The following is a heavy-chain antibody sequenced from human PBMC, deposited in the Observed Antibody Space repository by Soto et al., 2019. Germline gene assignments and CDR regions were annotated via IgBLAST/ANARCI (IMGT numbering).Heavy chain of an antibody. CDR3: VLERPNSYDY. D-gene: IGHD5-18*01. CDR2: ISSNGGST. V-gene: IGHV3-64D*06. CDR1: GFSFSSYA. Sequence: PGGSLRLSCSASGFSFSSYAMHWVRQAPGKGLEYVSTISSNGGSTYYADSVKGSFTISRDNSKNTLYLQMSSLRVEDTAVYYCVLERPNSYDYWGQGTLVNVSS. J-gene: IGHJ4*02.